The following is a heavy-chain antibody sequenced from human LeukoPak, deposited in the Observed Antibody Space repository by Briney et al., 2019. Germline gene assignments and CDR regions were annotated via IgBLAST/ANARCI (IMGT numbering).Heavy chain of an antibody. CDR1: GFTVSSNY. J-gene: IGHJ4*02. CDR2: IYSGGST. D-gene: IGHD2-21*02. Sequence: GGSLRLSCAASGFTVSSNYMSWVRQAPGKGLEWVSVIYSGGSTYYADSVKGRFTISRDNSKNTLYLQMNSLRAEDTAVYYCARGGPGPYCGGDCYVWGQGTLVTVSS. V-gene: IGHV3-53*01. CDR3: ARGGPGPYCGGDCYV.